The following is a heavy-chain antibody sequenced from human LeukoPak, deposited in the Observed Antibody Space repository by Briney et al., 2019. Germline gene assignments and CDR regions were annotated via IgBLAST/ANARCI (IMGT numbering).Heavy chain of an antibody. Sequence: GGSLRLSCAASGFTFSSYAMSWVRQAPGKGLEWVSAISGSGGSTYYADSVKGRFTISRDNSKNTLYLQMNSLRAEDTAVYYCAKDRFGYSSSAALGYWGQGTLVTVSS. J-gene: IGHJ4*02. CDR2: ISGSGGST. D-gene: IGHD6-6*01. V-gene: IGHV3-23*01. CDR3: AKDRFGYSSSAALGY. CDR1: GFTFSSYA.